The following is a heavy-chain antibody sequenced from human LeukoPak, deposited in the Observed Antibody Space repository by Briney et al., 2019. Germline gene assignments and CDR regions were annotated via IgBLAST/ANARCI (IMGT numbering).Heavy chain of an antibody. Sequence: SETLSLTCTVSGGSISSYYWSWIRQPPGKGLEWIGEINHSGSTNYNPSLKSRVTISVDTSKNQFSLKLSSVTTADTAVYYCARVSPQLDSFDYWGQGTLVTVSS. D-gene: IGHD6-13*01. V-gene: IGHV4-34*01. CDR1: GGSISSYY. J-gene: IGHJ4*02. CDR3: ARVSPQLDSFDY. CDR2: INHSGST.